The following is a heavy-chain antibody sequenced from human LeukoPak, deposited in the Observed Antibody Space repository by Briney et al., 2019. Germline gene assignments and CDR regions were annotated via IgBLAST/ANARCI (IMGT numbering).Heavy chain of an antibody. CDR1: GFTFSSYA. Sequence: PGGSLRLSCAAPGFTFSSYAMSWVRQAPGKGLEWVSDISASGGSTYYADCVKGRFTISRDNSKNTLYLQMNSLRAEDTAVYYCAKKETTVTTFFENWGQGTLVTVSS. CDR2: ISASGGST. V-gene: IGHV3-23*01. J-gene: IGHJ4*02. CDR3: AKKETTVTTFFEN. D-gene: IGHD4-17*01.